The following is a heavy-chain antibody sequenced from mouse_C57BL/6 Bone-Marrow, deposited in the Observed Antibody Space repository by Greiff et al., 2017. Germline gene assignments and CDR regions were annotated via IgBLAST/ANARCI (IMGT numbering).Heavy chain of an antibody. CDR2: IDPDDGET. CDR1: GFNINDYY. CDR3: ARGPMEDWFAY. Sequence: EVQLQQSGAELVKPGASVKLSCTASGFNINDYYMHWVKQRTEQGLEWIGRIDPDDGETKYAPKFKGKATITADTSSNTAYLQLSSLTSEDSAVYYCARGPMEDWFAYWGQGTLVTVSA. D-gene: IGHD1-1*02. V-gene: IGHV14-2*01. J-gene: IGHJ3*01.